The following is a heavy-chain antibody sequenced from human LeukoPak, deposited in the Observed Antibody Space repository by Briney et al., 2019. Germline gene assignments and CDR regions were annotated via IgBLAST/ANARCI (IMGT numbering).Heavy chain of an antibody. CDR3: ARGFWYGSGSYQDY. J-gene: IGHJ4*02. V-gene: IGHV4-59*01. CDR1: GGSISSYY. CDR2: IYYSGST. D-gene: IGHD3-10*01. Sequence: SETLSLTCTVSGGSISSYYWSWIRQPPGKGLEWIGYIYYSGSTNYNPSLKSRVTISVDTSKNQFSLKLSSVTAADTAVYYCARGFWYGSGSYQDYWGQGTLVTVSS.